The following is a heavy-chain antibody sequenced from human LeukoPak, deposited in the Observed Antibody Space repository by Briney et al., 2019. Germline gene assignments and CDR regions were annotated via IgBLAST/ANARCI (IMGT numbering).Heavy chain of an antibody. CDR2: IYYSGST. J-gene: IGHJ4*02. CDR1: GGSININGYY. Sequence: SETLSLTCTVSGGSININGYYWGWIRQPPGKGLEWIGNIYYSGSTYYNPSLKSRVTISIDTSKNQFSLKLSSVTAADTAVYYCARDALYYDILTPSYYFDYWGQGTLVTVSS. CDR3: ARDALYYDILTPSYYFDY. V-gene: IGHV4-39*07. D-gene: IGHD3-9*01.